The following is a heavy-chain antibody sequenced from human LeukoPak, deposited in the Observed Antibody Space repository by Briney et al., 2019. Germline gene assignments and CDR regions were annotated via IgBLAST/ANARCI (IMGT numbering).Heavy chain of an antibody. CDR3: ARDRRLLWFGELFSGFDP. D-gene: IGHD3-10*01. CDR2: IKQDGSEK. J-gene: IGHJ5*02. CDR1: GFTFSSYW. Sequence: PGGSLRLSCAASGFTFSSYWMSWVRQAPGKGLEWVANIKQDGSEKYYVDSVKGRFTISRDNAKNPLYLQMNSLRAEDTAVYYCARDRRLLWFGELFSGFDPWGQGTLVTVSS. V-gene: IGHV3-7*01.